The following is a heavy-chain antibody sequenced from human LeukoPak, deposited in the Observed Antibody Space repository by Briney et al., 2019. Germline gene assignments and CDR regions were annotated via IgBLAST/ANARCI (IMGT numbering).Heavy chain of an antibody. CDR1: GGSISSYY. Sequence: SETLSLTCTVSGGSISSYYWSWIRQPPGKGLEWIGYIYYSGSTNYNPSLKSPVTISVDTSQTQFSLKLSSVTAADTAVYYCARLRAYYSMDVWGQGTTVPVSS. V-gene: IGHV4-59*01. CDR3: ARLRAYYSMDV. CDR2: IYYSGST. J-gene: IGHJ6*03.